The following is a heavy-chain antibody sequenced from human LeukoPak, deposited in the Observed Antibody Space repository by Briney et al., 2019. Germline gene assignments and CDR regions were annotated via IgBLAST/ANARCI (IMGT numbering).Heavy chain of an antibody. Sequence: PSETLSLTCTVSGGSISSYYWSWIRQPAGKGLEWIGRIYTSGSTNYNPSLKSRVTMSVDTSKNQFSLKLSSVTAADTAVYYCARERPYYYDSSGYYYVDAFDIWGQGTMVTVSS. CDR2: IYTSGST. CDR3: ARERPYYYDSSGYYYVDAFDI. D-gene: IGHD3-22*01. J-gene: IGHJ3*02. CDR1: GGSISSYY. V-gene: IGHV4-4*07.